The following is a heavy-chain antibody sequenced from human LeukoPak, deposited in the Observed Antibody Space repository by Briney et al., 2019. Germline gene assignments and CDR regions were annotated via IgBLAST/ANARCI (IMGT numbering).Heavy chain of an antibody. CDR2: ISSSSSSI. J-gene: IGHJ4*02. CDR3: ARDSGSGWYD. Sequence: GGSLRLSCAASGFTFTTYTMNWVRQAPGKGLEWVASISSSSSSIHYADSVRGRFTISRDNAKNSLILQMNSLRAEATAVHYCARDSGSGWYDWGQGSLVTVSS. CDR1: GFTFTTYT. D-gene: IGHD6-19*01. V-gene: IGHV3-21*01.